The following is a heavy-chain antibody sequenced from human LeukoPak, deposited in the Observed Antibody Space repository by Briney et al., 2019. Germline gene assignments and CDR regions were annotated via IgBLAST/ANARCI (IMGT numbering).Heavy chain of an antibody. CDR2: IYYSGST. V-gene: IGHV4-59*01. J-gene: IGHJ4*02. D-gene: IGHD3-10*01. CDR1: GGSISSYY. CDR3: ARGSPKSSKYYYGSGSWIDY. Sequence: SETQSLTCTVSGGSISSYYWSWIRQPPGRGLEWIGYIYYSGSTNYNPSLKSRVTISVDTSKNQFSLNLSSVTAADTAVYYCARGSPKSSKYYYGSGSWIDYWGQGTLVTVSS.